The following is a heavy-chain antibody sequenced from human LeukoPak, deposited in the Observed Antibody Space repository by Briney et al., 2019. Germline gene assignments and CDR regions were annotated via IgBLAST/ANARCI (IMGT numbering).Heavy chain of an antibody. CDR2: INHSGST. V-gene: IGHV4-34*01. D-gene: IGHD4-17*01. CDR3: ASLLSIYGDLDY. J-gene: IGHJ4*02. Sequence: PSETLSLTCAVYGGSFSGYYWSWIRQPPGKGLEWIGEINHSGSTNYNPSLKSRVTISVDTSKNQFSLKLSSVTAADTAVYSCASLLSIYGDLDYWGQGTLVTVSS. CDR1: GGSFSGYY.